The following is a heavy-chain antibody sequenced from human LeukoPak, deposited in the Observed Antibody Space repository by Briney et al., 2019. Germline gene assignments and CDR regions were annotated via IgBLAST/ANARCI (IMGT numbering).Heavy chain of an antibody. J-gene: IGHJ4*02. CDR1: GYTFTGHY. D-gene: IGHD6-19*01. Sequence: ASVKVSCKASGYTFTGHYIHWVRQAPGQGLEWMGFINPNSGGTNYAQKFQGRVTMTRDTSVSTAYMELSRLTSDDAAVYYCVRVGHTSGWDFDYWGQGTLVTVS. V-gene: IGHV1-2*02. CDR3: VRVGHTSGWDFDY. CDR2: INPNSGGT.